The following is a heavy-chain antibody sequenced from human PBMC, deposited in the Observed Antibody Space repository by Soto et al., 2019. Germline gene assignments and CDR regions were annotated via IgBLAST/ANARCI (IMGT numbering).Heavy chain of an antibody. CDR3: AHKGPEDWPLDY. J-gene: IGHJ4*02. Sequence: QITLKESGPTLVRPTQTLTLTCAFSGFSLSTSGVGVGWIRQPPGKALEWLAVIYWDDSKHYSQSLRSRLTITKDTSKNQVVLTMTNMNPMDTATYYCAHKGPEDWPLDYWGQGTLVTVSS. CDR2: IYWDDSK. D-gene: IGHD3-9*01. V-gene: IGHV2-5*02. CDR1: GFSLSTSGVG.